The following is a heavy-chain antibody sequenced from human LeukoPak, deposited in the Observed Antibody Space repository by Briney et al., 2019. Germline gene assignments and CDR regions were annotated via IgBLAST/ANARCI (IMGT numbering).Heavy chain of an antibody. CDR2: INPNSGGT. CDR3: ARVNRLAHFDY. Sequence: ASVKVSCKASGYIFTGYHMHWLRQAPGQGLEWMGWINPNSGGTNYAQKFQGRVTMTRDTSISTAYMELSRLRSDDTAVYYCARVNRLAHFDYWGQGTLVTVSS. V-gene: IGHV1-2*02. J-gene: IGHJ4*02. D-gene: IGHD2/OR15-2a*01. CDR1: GYIFTGYH.